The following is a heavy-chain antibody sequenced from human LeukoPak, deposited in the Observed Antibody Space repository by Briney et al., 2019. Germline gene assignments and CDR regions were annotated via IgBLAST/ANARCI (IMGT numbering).Heavy chain of an antibody. J-gene: IGHJ4*02. CDR3: AREGTYCSRTSCYDSFLDY. Sequence: PSETLSLTCTVSGDSFRNYYWSWIRQPAGKGLEWIGRIYTSGSTNYNPSLKSRVTMSVDTSKNQFSLRLSSVTAADTAVYYCAREGTYCSRTSCYDSFLDYWGQGTLVTVSS. CDR1: GDSFRNYY. D-gene: IGHD2-2*01. V-gene: IGHV4-4*07. CDR2: IYTSGST.